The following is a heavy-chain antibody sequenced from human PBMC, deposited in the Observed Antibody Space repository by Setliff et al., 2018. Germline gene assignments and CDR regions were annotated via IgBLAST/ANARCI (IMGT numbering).Heavy chain of an antibody. J-gene: IGHJ3*02. CDR2: ISSSGSTI. V-gene: IGHV3-48*03. CDR1: GFTFRSYE. CDR3: ARDRRPFNWGGNDAFDI. D-gene: IGHD7-27*01. Sequence: LRLSCAASGFTFRSYEMNWVRQAPGKGLEWVSYISSSGSTIYYADSVKGRFTISRDNAKNSLYLQMNSLRAEDTAVYYCARDRRPFNWGGNDAFDIWGQGTMVTVSS.